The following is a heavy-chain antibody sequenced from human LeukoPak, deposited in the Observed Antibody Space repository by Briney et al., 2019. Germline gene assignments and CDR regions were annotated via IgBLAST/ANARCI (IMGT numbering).Heavy chain of an antibody. V-gene: IGHV3-64D*06. CDR2: ISSNGGST. J-gene: IGHJ4*02. D-gene: IGHD5-24*01. Sequence: GGSLRLSCSASGCTFSNYAMHWVGQAPGKGVEYVSAISSNGGSTYYADSVKGRFTISRDNSKNTLYLQMSSLRAEDTAVYYCVQSGSPEMATNAFDYWGQGTLVTVSS. CDR3: VQSGSPEMATNAFDY. CDR1: GCTFSNYA.